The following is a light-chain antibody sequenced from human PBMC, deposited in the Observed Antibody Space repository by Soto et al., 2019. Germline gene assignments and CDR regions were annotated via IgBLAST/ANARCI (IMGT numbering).Light chain of an antibody. CDR2: GVS. CDR1: SSDVGGYKY. CDR3: SSYTSISTYV. V-gene: IGLV2-11*01. Sequence: QSVLTQPRSVSGSPGQSVTISCTGTSSDVGGYKYVSWYQQKPGKAPKLIIYGVSRWPSGVPNRFSGSKSGNTASLTISGLQPEDEADYYCSSYTSISTYVFGTGTKVTVL. J-gene: IGLJ1*01.